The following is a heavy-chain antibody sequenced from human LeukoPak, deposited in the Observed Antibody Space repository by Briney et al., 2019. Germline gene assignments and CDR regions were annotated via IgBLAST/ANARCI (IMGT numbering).Heavy chain of an antibody. CDR3: ASWPVGWYGEDS. J-gene: IGHJ4*02. CDR2: IYGGGST. Sequence: GGSLRLSCAATGLSVSSNFMSWVRQAPGKGLEWVSVIYGGGSTYYADSVKGRFTISRDTPKNALYLQMNSLRVEDTAVYYCASWPVGWYGEDSWGQGTLVTVSS. V-gene: IGHV3-53*01. CDR1: GLSVSSNF. D-gene: IGHD6-19*01.